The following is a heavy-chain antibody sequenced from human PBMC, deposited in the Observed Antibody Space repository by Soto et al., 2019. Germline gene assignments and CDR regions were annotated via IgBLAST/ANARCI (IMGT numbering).Heavy chain of an antibody. V-gene: IGHV4-31*03. CDR1: GGSISSGGYY. CDR3: ARDDYDSSGYYRYTVY. CDR2: IYYSGST. Sequence: PSETLSLTCTVSGGSISSGGYYWSWIRQHPGKGLEWIGYIYYSGSTYYNPSLKSRVTISVDTSKNQFSLKLSSVTAADTAVYYCARDDYDSSGYYRYTVYWGQGTLVTISS. J-gene: IGHJ4*02. D-gene: IGHD3-22*01.